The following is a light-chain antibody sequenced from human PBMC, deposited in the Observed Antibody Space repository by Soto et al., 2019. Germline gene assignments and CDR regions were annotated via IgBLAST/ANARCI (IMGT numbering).Light chain of an antibody. V-gene: IGKV3D-20*02. Sequence: EIVFTQSPGTLSLSPGERATPSCRASQSVSSSYLAWYQQKPGQAPRLLIYGASSRATGIPDRFSGSGSGTDFTLTISRLEPEDFAVYYCQQRSNWPPITFGQGTRLENK. J-gene: IGKJ5*01. CDR1: QSVSSSY. CDR2: GAS. CDR3: QQRSNWPPIT.